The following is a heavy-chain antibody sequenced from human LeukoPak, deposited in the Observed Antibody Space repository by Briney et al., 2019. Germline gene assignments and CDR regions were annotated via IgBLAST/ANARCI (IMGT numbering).Heavy chain of an antibody. J-gene: IGHJ5*02. D-gene: IGHD6-13*01. CDR2: IYYSGST. Sequence: SETLSLTCAVYGGSFSGYYWSWIRQPPGKGLEWIGSIYYSGSTYYNPSLKSRVTISVDTSKNQFSLKLSSVTAADAAVYYCARPYSSSWYNHPNWFDPWGQGTLVTVSS. CDR3: ARPYSSSWYNHPNWFDP. V-gene: IGHV4-34*01. CDR1: GGSFSGYY.